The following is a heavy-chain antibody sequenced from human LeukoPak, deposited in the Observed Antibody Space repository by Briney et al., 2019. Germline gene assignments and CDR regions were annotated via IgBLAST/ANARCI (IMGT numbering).Heavy chain of an antibody. CDR2: ISYDGSNK. D-gene: IGHD3-9*01. CDR1: GFTFSSYG. J-gene: IGHJ3*02. V-gene: IGHV3-30*18. CDR3: AKVLSGLRYFDWLSDAFDI. Sequence: GRSLRLSCAASGFTFSSYGMHWVRQAPGKGLEWVAVISYDGSNKYYADSVKGRFTISRDNSKNTLYLQMNSPRAEDTAVYYCAKVLSGLRYFDWLSDAFDIWGQGTMVTVSS.